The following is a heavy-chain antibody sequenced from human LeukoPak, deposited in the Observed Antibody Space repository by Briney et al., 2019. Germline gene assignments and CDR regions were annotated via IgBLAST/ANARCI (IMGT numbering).Heavy chain of an antibody. Sequence: PGGSLRLSCAASGFPFAPFWMTWVRQAPGKGPEFVATMNRDGSEVAYGDSVRDRFTISRDNAKNPLYLQMYSLRAEDTAVYYCARGIDEWLYLYYWGQGALVTVSS. J-gene: IGHJ4*02. CDR3: ARGIDEWLYLYY. CDR1: GFPFAPFW. CDR2: MNRDGSEV. D-gene: IGHD3-22*01. V-gene: IGHV3-7*04.